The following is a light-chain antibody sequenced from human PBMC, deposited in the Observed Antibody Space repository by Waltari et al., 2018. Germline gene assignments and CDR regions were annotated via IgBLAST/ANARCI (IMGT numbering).Light chain of an antibody. J-gene: IGLJ7*01. CDR3: GTWDSSLSGAV. CDR1: RSNLGNNY. CDR2: ENT. Sequence: QSVLTQPPSVSAAPGQRVTISCSCGRSNLGNNYVSWYRQFPGTAPKLLIDENTERPSGIPGRFSGSKSGTSATLDITGLQAGDEADYYCGTWDSSLSGAVFGGGTHLTVL. V-gene: IGLV1-51*02.